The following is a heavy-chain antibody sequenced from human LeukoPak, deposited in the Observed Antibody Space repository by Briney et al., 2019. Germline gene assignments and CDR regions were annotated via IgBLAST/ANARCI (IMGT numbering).Heavy chain of an antibody. V-gene: IGHV3-30*02. J-gene: IGHJ4*02. D-gene: IGHD3-16*02. CDR3: ARDPPWGYDYVWGSYRTYYFDY. CDR1: GFTFSSYG. CDR2: IRYDGSKK. Sequence: PGGSLRLSCAASGFTFSSYGMHWVRQAPGKGLEWVAFIRYDGSKKYYVDSVKGRFTISRDNAKNSLYLQMNSLRAEDTAVYYCARDPPWGYDYVWGSYRTYYFDYWGQGTLVTVSS.